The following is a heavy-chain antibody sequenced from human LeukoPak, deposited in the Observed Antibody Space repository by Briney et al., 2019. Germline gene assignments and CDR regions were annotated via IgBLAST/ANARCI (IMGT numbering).Heavy chain of an antibody. Sequence: GGSLRLSCAASGFPFNSYVMTWVRQAPGKGLEWVSVISGSGGLTYHADSVKGRFTVSRDNSKNTLYLQMNSLRAEDTAVYSCAKGYYDYIWGSYRSDAFDIWGQGTMVTVSS. CDR1: GFPFNSYV. D-gene: IGHD3-16*02. V-gene: IGHV3-23*01. CDR2: ISGSGGLT. CDR3: AKGYYDYIWGSYRSDAFDI. J-gene: IGHJ3*02.